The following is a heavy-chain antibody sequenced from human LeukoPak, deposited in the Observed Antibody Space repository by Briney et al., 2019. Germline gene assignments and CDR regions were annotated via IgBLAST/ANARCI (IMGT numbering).Heavy chain of an antibody. D-gene: IGHD6-19*01. Sequence: GGSLRLSCVASGFTFSSYGMHWVRQAPGKGLEWVAVISYDGSNKYYADPVKGRFTISRDNSKNTLYLQMNSLRAEDTAVYYCAKGGEEWLVPDYWGQGTLVTVSS. J-gene: IGHJ4*02. CDR1: GFTFSSYG. CDR3: AKGGEEWLVPDY. CDR2: ISYDGSNK. V-gene: IGHV3-30*18.